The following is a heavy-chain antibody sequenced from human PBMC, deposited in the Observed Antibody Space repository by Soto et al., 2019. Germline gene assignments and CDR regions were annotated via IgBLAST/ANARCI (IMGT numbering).Heavy chain of an antibody. V-gene: IGHV2-5*02. CDR1: GFSLSTSGVG. CDR3: AHDHLPHYDSSGYSTRGGFDY. Sequence: QITLKESGPTLVKPTQTLTLTCTFSGFSLSTSGVGVGWIRQPPGKALEWLALIYWDDDKRYSPSLKSRLTITKDTSKYQVVLTMTNMDPVDTATYYCAHDHLPHYDSSGYSTRGGFDYWGQGTLVTVSS. CDR2: IYWDDDK. D-gene: IGHD3-22*01. J-gene: IGHJ4*02.